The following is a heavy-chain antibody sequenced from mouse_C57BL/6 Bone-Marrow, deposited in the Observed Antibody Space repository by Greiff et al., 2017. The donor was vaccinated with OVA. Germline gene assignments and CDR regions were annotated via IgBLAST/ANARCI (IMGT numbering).Heavy chain of an antibody. CDR2: IDPANGNT. Sequence: EVQLQESVAELVRPGASVKLSCTASGFNIKNTYMHWVQQRPEQGLEWIGRIDPANGNTKYAPKFQGKATITADKTSNTAYLQLSSLTSEDTAIYDGARAITGRVDYWGQGTTLTVAS. CDR1: GFNIKNTY. V-gene: IGHV14-3*01. J-gene: IGHJ2*01. D-gene: IGHD1-3*01. CDR3: ARAITGRVDY.